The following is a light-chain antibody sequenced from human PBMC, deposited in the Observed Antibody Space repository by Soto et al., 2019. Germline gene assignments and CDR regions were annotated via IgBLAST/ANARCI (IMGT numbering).Light chain of an antibody. V-gene: IGKV1-5*01. CDR2: DVS. J-gene: IGKJ1*01. Sequence: DIQMTQSPSTLSASVGDRVTITCRASQSIGDSLAWYQQKPGKAPYLLISDVSSLERGVPSRFSGSGSGTEFTLIISSMQPDDFATFYCQQYNGYSRTFGQGTKVEI. CDR1: QSIGDS. CDR3: QQYNGYSRT.